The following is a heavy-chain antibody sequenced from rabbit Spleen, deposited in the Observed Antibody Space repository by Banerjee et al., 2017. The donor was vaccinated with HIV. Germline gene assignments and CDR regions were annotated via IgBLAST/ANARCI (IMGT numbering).Heavy chain of an antibody. CDR1: RFDLNTYG. CDR2: IDPVFGAT. CDR3: VRGASSSGYYSL. J-gene: IGHJ4*01. V-gene: IGHV1S47*01. D-gene: IGHD1-1*01. Sequence: QEQLVESGGGLVQPGGSLKLSCKASRFDLNTYGVSWVRQAPGKGLEWIGYIDPVFGATYYATWVNGRFTISSHNAQNTLYLQLNSLTAADTATYFCVRGASSSGYYSLWGPGTLVTVS.